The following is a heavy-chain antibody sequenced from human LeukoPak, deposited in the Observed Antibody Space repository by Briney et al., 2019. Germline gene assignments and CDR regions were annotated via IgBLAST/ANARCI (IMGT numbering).Heavy chain of an antibody. V-gene: IGHV3-23*01. CDR1: GFSFTSYA. J-gene: IGHJ4*02. Sequence: GGSLRLSCAASGFSFTSYAMSWVRLAPGKGLEWVSAISGSGGSTYYADSLKGRFTISQDNSKNMLYLQMNSLRAEDTAVYYCAKRSSTWYYFDYWGQGTLVTVSS. D-gene: IGHD6-13*01. CDR3: AKRSSTWYYFDY. CDR2: ISGSGGST.